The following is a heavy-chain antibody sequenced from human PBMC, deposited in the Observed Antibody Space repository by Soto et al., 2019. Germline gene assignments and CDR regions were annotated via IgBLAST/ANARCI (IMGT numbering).Heavy chain of an antibody. Sequence: GGSLRLSCAASGFTFSTYSMNWVRQAPGKGLEWISSISSGSNYIYYADSVKGRFTISRDNAKNSLYLQMNSLRAEDTAVYYCARDPSSLGRFHPSGQGTLVTVSS. CDR3: ARDPSSLGRFHP. CDR2: ISSGSNYI. CDR1: GFTFSTYS. J-gene: IGHJ5*02. V-gene: IGHV3-21*01. D-gene: IGHD2-2*01.